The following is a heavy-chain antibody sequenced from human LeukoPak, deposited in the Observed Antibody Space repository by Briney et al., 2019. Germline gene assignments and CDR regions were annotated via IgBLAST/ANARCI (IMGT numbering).Heavy chain of an antibody. CDR1: GLSFSTFP. CDR2: ISWNSGSI. CDR3: AKDIRRYCSSTSCYGAFDI. D-gene: IGHD2-2*01. J-gene: IGHJ3*02. V-gene: IGHV3-9*01. Sequence: GGSLRLSCAASGLSFSTFPLHWIRQAPGKGLEWVSGISWNSGSIGYADSVKGRFTISRDNAKNSLYLQMNSLRAEDTALYYCAKDIRRYCSSTSCYGAFDIWGQGTMVTVSS.